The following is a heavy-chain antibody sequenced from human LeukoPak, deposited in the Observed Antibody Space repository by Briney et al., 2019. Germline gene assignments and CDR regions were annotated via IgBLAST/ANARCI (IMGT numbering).Heavy chain of an antibody. CDR3: ASSNYYGSGSFPDY. V-gene: IGHV1-69*01. CDR2: IIPIFGTA. Sequence: SVKVSCKASGGTFSSYAISWVRQAPGQGLEWLGGIIPIFGTANYAQKFQGRVTITADESTSTAYMELSSLRSEDTAVYYCASSNYYGSGSFPDYWGQGTLVTVSS. J-gene: IGHJ4*02. CDR1: GGTFSSYA. D-gene: IGHD3-10*01.